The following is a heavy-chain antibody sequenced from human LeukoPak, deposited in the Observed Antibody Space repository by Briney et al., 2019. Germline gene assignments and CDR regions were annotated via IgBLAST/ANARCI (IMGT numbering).Heavy chain of an antibody. J-gene: IGHJ3*02. Sequence: GGSLRLSCAASGFTVSSNYMSWIRQAPGKGLEWISYISPRGRTIHFADSLKGRFTISRDNAKKTLFLQMNSLTVDDTAVYYCATWEFRGPFEIWGPGTMVTVSS. CDR2: ISPRGRTI. D-gene: IGHD1-26*01. V-gene: IGHV3-11*01. CDR3: ATWEFRGPFEI. CDR1: GFTVSSNY.